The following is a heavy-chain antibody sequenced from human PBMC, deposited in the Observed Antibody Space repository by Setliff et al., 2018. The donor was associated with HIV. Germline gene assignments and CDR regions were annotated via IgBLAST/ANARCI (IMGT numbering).Heavy chain of an antibody. CDR1: GGSISSSNW. Sequence: LSLTCAVSGGSISSSNWWRWVRQPPGKGLEWIGEIYHSGSTNYNASLKSRVTISVDKSKNQFSLKLSSVTAADTAVYYCASSNNFWSGLDYWGQGTLVTVSS. V-gene: IGHV4-4*02. D-gene: IGHD3-3*01. J-gene: IGHJ4*02. CDR2: IYHSGST. CDR3: ASSNNFWSGLDY.